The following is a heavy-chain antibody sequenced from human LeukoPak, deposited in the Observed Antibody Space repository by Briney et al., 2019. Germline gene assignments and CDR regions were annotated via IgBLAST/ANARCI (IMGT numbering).Heavy chain of an antibody. J-gene: IGHJ6*04. V-gene: IGHV5-51*01. CDR1: GYSFTSYW. D-gene: IGHD2-8*02. CDR2: IYPGDSDT. Sequence: GESLKISCKGSGYSFTSYWIGWVRQMPGKGLEWMGIIYPGDSDTRYSPSFQGQVTISADKSISTAYLQWSSLKASDTAMYYCARYWTTGGSGLGYYYYGMDVWGKGTTVTVSS. CDR3: ARYWTTGGSGLGYYYYGMDV.